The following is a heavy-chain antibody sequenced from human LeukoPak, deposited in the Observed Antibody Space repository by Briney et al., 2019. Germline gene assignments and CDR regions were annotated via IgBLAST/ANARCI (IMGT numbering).Heavy chain of an antibody. D-gene: IGHD2-2*01. CDR3: AKFVKSSDPAAMNY. J-gene: IGHJ4*02. CDR2: ISGSGGST. Sequence: GGSLRLSCAASGSTFSSYAMSWVRQAPGKGLEWVSAISGSGGSTYYADSVKGRFTISRDNSKNTLYLQMNSLRAEDTAVYYCAKFVKSSDPAAMNYWGQGTLVTVSS. CDR1: GSTFSSYA. V-gene: IGHV3-23*01.